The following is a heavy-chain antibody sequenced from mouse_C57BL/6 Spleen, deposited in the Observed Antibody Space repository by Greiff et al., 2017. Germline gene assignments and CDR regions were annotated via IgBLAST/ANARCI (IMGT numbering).Heavy chain of an antibody. CDR2: INPNNGGT. D-gene: IGHD2-1*01. J-gene: IGHJ4*01. Sequence: VQLKQSGPELVKPGASVKIPCKASGYTFTDYNMDWVKQSHGKSLEWIGDINPNNGGTIYNQKFKGKATLTVDKSSSTAYMELRSLTSEDTAVYYCARDYGNYYAMDYWGQGTSVTVSS. V-gene: IGHV1-18*01. CDR3: ARDYGNYYAMDY. CDR1: GYTFTDYN.